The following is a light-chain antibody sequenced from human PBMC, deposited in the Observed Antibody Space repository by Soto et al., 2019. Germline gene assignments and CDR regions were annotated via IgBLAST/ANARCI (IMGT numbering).Light chain of an antibody. CDR1: NSDIGTDY. J-gene: IGLJ3*02. Sequence: QSVLTQPPSVSAAPGQTVSISCSGSNSDIGTDYISWFQHLPGTAPKLLIYENNKRPSGIPDRFSGSKSGTSATLDITGLQTGDEADYYCGTWDDRLSVGLFGGGTKVTVL. CDR2: ENN. V-gene: IGLV1-51*02. CDR3: GTWDDRLSVGL.